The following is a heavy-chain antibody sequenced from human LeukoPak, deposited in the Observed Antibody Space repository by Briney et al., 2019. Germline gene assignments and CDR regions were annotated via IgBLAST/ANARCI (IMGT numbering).Heavy chain of an antibody. J-gene: IGHJ3*02. D-gene: IGHD6-19*01. V-gene: IGHV3-53*01. CDR3: ASPSSGQSFAI. Sequence: PGGSLRLSCASSGFTLSRNYMNWVRQAPGKGLEWVSVIYTGGNTYYAESVKGRFTISRDNSKNTLYLQMHSLRAEDTAVYYCASPSSGQSFAIWGQGTMVTVSS. CDR1: GFTLSRNY. CDR2: IYTGGNT.